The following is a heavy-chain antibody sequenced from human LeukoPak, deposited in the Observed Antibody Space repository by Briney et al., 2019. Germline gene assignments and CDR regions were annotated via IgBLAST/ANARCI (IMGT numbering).Heavy chain of an antibody. V-gene: IGHV3-21*01. D-gene: IGHD6-25*01. CDR2: ISSSSSYI. Sequence: PGGSLRLSCAASGSTFSSYSMNWVRQAPGKGLEWVSSISSSSSYIYYADSVKGRFTISRDNAKNSLYLQMNSLRAEDTAVYYCARLAAQDAFDIWAKGQWSPSLQ. J-gene: IGHJ3*02. CDR1: GSTFSSYS. CDR3: ARLAAQDAFDI.